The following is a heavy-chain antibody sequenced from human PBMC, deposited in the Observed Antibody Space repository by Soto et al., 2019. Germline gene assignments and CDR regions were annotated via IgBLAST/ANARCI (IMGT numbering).Heavy chain of an antibody. D-gene: IGHD3-22*01. J-gene: IGHJ5*02. V-gene: IGHV4-39*01. CDR2: IFYSGGT. CDR3: ARQASGYYYGGFDP. Sequence: QLLLQESGPGLVKPSETLSLTCTVSGGSILDSTYYWAWIRQSPGKGLEWIGTIFYSGGTFYTPSLKSRVTMSVDTSNNQCSLKLSSVTAADPAVYYCARQASGYYYGGFDPWGQGTLVTVSS. CDR1: GGSILDSTYY.